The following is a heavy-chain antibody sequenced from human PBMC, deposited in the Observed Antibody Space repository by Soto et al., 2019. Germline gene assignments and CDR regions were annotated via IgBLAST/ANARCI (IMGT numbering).Heavy chain of an antibody. CDR3: ASRVTMVRGVILYYYYGMDV. CDR2: INPNSGGT. V-gene: IGHV1-2*02. CDR1: GYTFTGYY. D-gene: IGHD3-10*01. J-gene: IGHJ6*02. Sequence: ASVKVSCKASGYTFTGYYMHWVRQAPGQGLEWMGWINPNSGGTNYAQKFQGRFTMTRDTSISTAYMELSRLRSDDTAVYYCASRVTMVRGVILYYYYGMDVWGQGTTVTVSS.